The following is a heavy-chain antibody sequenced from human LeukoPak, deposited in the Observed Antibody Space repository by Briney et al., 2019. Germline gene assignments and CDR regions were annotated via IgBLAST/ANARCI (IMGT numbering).Heavy chain of an antibody. CDR1: GASVSDGNYY. CDR2: MFYSEST. CDR3: ARHRAYSSSSPFDY. V-gene: IGHV4-61*01. J-gene: IGHJ4*02. D-gene: IGHD6-6*01. Sequence: SETLSLTCSVSGASVSDGNYYWSWIRQPPGKGLEWIGYMFYSESTKYNPSLKSRVTISVDKSKNQFSLHMSSVTAADTAVYYCARHRAYSSSSPFDYWGQGTLVTVSS.